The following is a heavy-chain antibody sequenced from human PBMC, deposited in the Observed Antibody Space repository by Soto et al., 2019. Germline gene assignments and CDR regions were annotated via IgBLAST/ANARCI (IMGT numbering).Heavy chain of an antibody. J-gene: IGHJ5*02. V-gene: IGHV4-31*03. Sequence: QVQLQESGPGLVKPSQTLSLTCTVSGGSISSGGYYWSWIRQHPGKGLEWLGYIYYSGSTYYNPSLTSRVTISVDTSKNQFSLKLSSVTAADTAVYYCARGSYYGSSGYYGPWGQGTLVTVSS. CDR3: ARGSYYGSSGYYGP. CDR1: GGSISSGGYY. D-gene: IGHD3-22*01. CDR2: IYYSGST.